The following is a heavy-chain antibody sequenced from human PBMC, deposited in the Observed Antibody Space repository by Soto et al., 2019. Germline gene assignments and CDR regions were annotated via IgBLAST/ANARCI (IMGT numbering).Heavy chain of an antibody. CDR2: ISSSGSTI. CDR3: AREGGSGSPGKGLDY. V-gene: IGHV3-48*03. J-gene: IGHJ4*02. Sequence: PGGSLRLSCAASGFTFSSYEMNWVRQAPGKGLEWVSYISSSGSTIYYADSVKGRFTISRDNAKNSLYLQMNSLRAEDTAVYYCAREGGSGSPGKGLDYWGQGTLVTVSS. D-gene: IGHD3-10*01. CDR1: GFTFSSYE.